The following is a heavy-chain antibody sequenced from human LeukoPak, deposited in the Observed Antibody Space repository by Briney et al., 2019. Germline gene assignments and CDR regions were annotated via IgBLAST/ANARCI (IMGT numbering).Heavy chain of an antibody. CDR2: INPNSGGT. V-gene: IGHV1-2*02. Sequence: ASVKVSCKASGYTFTGYYMHWVRQAPGQGLEWMGWINPNSGGTNYAQKFQGRVTMTRDMSTSTVYMELSSLRSEDTAVYYCARETPDSSGWDWGQGTLVTVSS. D-gene: IGHD6-19*01. CDR1: GYTFTGYY. J-gene: IGHJ4*02. CDR3: ARETPDSSGWD.